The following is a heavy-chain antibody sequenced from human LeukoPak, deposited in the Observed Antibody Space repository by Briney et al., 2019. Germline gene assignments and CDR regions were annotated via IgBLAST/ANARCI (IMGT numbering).Heavy chain of an antibody. CDR2: ISNSGST. CDR1: GGSIGGNSY. V-gene: IGHV4-61*01. D-gene: IGHD1-26*01. J-gene: IGHJ4*02. CDR3: ARGGAPSIPLDY. Sequence: PSETLSLTCTVSGGSIGGNSYWSWIRQPPGKGPEWIGHISNSGSTYYSPSLSSRVTISLDTSKNQFSLKLRSVTAADTAVYYCARGGAPSIPLDYWGRGTLVTVSS.